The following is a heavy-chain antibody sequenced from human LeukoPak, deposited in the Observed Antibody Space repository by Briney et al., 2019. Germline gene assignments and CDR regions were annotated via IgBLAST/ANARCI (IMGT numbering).Heavy chain of an antibody. D-gene: IGHD3-3*01. J-gene: IGHJ1*01. CDR3: ASSHNSEWLVVGYFLS. CDR1: GGSISGSSYY. CDR2: FYYSGTP. V-gene: IGHV4-39*02. Sequence: SETLSLTCTVPGGSISGSSYYFGWIRQPPGKPLEWIGGFYYSGTPYSDPSLGSRATISVDTSKNHFSLKLSSATAEDTPVYICASSHNSEWLVVGYFLSWGEGPLVTVSS.